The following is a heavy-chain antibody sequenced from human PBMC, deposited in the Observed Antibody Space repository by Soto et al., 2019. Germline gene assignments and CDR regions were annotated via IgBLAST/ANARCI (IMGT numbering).Heavy chain of an antibody. D-gene: IGHD2-15*01. CDR1: GYTFTNYD. V-gene: IGHV1-8*01. CDR2: MNPNSGNT. J-gene: IGHJ5*02. CDR3: ARVPRFCAGGSCYDWFDP. Sequence: ASVKVSCKASGYTFTNYDINWVRQATGQGLEWMGWMNPNSGNTGYAQKFQGRVTMTRNTSISTAYMELSSLRSEDTAVYYCARVPRFCAGGSCYDWFDPWGQGTLVTVSS.